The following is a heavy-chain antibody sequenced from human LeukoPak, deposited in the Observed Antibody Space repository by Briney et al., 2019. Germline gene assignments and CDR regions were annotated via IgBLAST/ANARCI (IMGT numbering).Heavy chain of an antibody. CDR1: GYTFTRYA. Sequence: ASVKVSCKASGYTFTRYAMHWVRQAPGQRLEWMGWINAGNGNTKYSQKFQGRVTITRDTSASTAYMELSRLRSEDTAVYYCARDDSWQWLSYYYGMDVWGQGTTVTVSS. CDR3: ARDDSWQWLSYYYGMDV. CDR2: INAGNGNT. D-gene: IGHD6-19*01. J-gene: IGHJ6*02. V-gene: IGHV1-3*01.